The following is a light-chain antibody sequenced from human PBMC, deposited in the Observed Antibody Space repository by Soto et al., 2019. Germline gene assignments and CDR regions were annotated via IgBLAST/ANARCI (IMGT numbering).Light chain of an antibody. Sequence: QSVLTQPASVSGSPGQSITISCTGTVSDVGGYDSVSWYQQHPGRAPKLIIYGVNNRPSGVSNRFSASKSADTASLTISGLQPEDEANPSRCSYTTRTTYVFGTGTKVTVL. CDR2: GVN. V-gene: IGLV2-14*03. J-gene: IGLJ1*01. CDR3: CSYTTRTTYV. CDR1: VSDVGGYDS.